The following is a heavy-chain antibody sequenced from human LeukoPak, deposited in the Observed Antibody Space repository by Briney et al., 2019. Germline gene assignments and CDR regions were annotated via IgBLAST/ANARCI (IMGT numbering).Heavy chain of an antibody. J-gene: IGHJ6*02. D-gene: IGHD6-13*01. CDR2: IYPGDSDT. CDR3: ARLVEYSSSWYVNYYYGMDV. Sequence: GESLKISCKGSGYSFTSYWIGWVRQMPGKGLEWMGIIYPGDSDTRYSPSFQGQVTISADKSISTAYLQWSSRKASDTAMYYCARLVEYSSSWYVNYYYGMDVWGQGTTVTVSS. CDR1: GYSFTSYW. V-gene: IGHV5-51*01.